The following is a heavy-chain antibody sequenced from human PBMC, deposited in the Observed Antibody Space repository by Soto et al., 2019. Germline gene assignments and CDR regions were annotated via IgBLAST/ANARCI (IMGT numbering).Heavy chain of an antibody. D-gene: IGHD3-10*01. CDR1: GFTFSSYG. CDR2: IWYDGSNK. Sequence: QVQLVESGGGVVQPGRSLRLSCAASGFTFSSYGMHWVRQAPGKGLEWVAVIWYDGSNKYYADSVKGRFTISRDNSKNTLYLQMNSLRAEDTAVYYCARAGPSYSGSYHYYYYYMDVWGKGTTVTVSS. V-gene: IGHV3-33*01. J-gene: IGHJ6*03. CDR3: ARAGPSYSGSYHYYYYYMDV.